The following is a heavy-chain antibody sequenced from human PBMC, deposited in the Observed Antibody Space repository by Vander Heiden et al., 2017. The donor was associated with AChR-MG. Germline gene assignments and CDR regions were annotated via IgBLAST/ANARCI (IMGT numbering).Heavy chain of an antibody. V-gene: IGHV3-15*01. CDR2: VRTKADGGTR. D-gene: IGHD3-16*01. CDR3: AVESYYEIRD. Sequence: EVQLVESGGDLVESGGSLRLSCAVSGLPFRNAWMSWVRQAPGKGLEWIGRVRTKADGGTREYAAPVKGRFTVSRDDSENMLYLQMNSLKTEDTGVYYCAVESYYEIRDWGQGTLVTVSS. J-gene: IGHJ4*02. CDR1: GLPFRNAW.